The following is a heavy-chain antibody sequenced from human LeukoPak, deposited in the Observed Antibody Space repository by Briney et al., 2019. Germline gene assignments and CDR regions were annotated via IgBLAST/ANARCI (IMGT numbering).Heavy chain of an antibody. Sequence: ASVKVSCKASGYTFTSYGISWVRQAPGQGLEWMGWISAYNGNTNYAQKLQGRVTMTTDTSTSTAYMELRSLRSDDTAVYYCARDDIGCSSTGCQYSGYDQGGFDYWGQGTLVTVSS. CDR1: GYTFTSYG. V-gene: IGHV1-18*04. J-gene: IGHJ4*02. CDR3: ARDDIGCSSTGCQYSGYDQGGFDY. D-gene: IGHD5-12*01. CDR2: ISAYNGNT.